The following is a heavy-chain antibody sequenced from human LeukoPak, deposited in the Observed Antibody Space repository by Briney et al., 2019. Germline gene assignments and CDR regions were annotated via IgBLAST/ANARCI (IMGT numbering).Heavy chain of an antibody. CDR3: ARGGLAASFDY. D-gene: IGHD6-19*01. V-gene: IGHV5-51*01. J-gene: IGHJ4*02. Sequence: WWSWVRQPPGKGPEWMGIINPADSDTRYSPSFQGQVTMSADKSISTAYLQWSSLKASDTAIYYCARGGLAASFDYWGQGTLVTVSS. CDR2: INPADSDT. CDR1: W.